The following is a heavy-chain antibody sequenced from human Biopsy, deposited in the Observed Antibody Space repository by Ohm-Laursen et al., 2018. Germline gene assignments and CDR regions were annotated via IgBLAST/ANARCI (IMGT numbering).Heavy chain of an antibody. J-gene: IGHJ5*02. CDR1: GFAFSYYG. CDR3: ARDDDTTGHYMILNH. D-gene: IGHD3-9*01. CDR2: MWSDGINK. V-gene: IGHV3-33*01. Sequence: SLRLSCAASGFAFSYYGLHWVRQAPGKGLQRVAVMWSDGINKNYADSVKSRFTVSRDNSNNVLYLQMSSLRDEDSAVYYCARDDDTTGHYMILNHWGQGTLVTVSS.